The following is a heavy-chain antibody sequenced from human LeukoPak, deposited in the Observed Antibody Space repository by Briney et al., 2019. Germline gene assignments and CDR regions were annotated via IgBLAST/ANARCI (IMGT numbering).Heavy chain of an antibody. CDR1: GGSISSSSYY. CDR2: IYFSGSST. D-gene: IGHD3-10*01. V-gene: IGHV4-39*07. J-gene: IGHJ6*02. CDR3: ARTSRHYYGSGTNLTPWPAGMDV. Sequence: SETLSLTCTVSGGSISSSSYYWGWIRQPPGKGLEWIGSIYFSGSSTKYNPSLKSRVTVSVDTSKSQFFLKLNSATAADTAVYFCARTSRHYYGSGTNLTPWPAGMDVWGQGTTVTVSS.